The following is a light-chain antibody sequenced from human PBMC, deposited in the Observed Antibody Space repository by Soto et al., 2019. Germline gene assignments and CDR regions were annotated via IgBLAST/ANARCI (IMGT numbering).Light chain of an antibody. J-gene: IGKJ5*01. V-gene: IGKV1-9*01. Sequence: DIQLTQSPSFLSASVGDRVTITCRASQGISSYLVWYQQRPGKAPKLLIYAAPTLQSGVPSRFSGSGSGTEFTLTISSLQPEDFATYYCQQLNTYPITFGLGTRLEIK. CDR2: AAP. CDR3: QQLNTYPIT. CDR1: QGISSY.